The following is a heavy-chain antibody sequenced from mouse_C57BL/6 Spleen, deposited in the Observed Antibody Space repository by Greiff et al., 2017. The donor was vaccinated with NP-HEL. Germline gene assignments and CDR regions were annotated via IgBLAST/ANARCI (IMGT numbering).Heavy chain of an antibody. V-gene: IGHV1-85*01. J-gene: IGHJ3*01. CDR3: ARKENYGSSYGRFAY. CDR1: GYTFTSYD. D-gene: IGHD1-1*01. Sequence: VQLQQSGPELVKPGASVKLSCKASGYTFTSYDINWVKQRPGQGLEWIGRIYPTDGSTKYNEKFKGKATLTVDTSSSTAYMELHSLTSEDSAVYFCARKENYGSSYGRFAYWGQGTLVTVSA. CDR2: IYPTDGST.